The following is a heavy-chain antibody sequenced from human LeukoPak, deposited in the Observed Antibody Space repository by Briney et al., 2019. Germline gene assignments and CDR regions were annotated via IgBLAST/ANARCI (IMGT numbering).Heavy chain of an antibody. CDR1: GFTFSSYA. CDR3: ARGFTMVRGVQYYYYMDV. Sequence: GGSLRLSCAASGFTFSSYAMHWVRQAPGKGLEWVAVISYDGSNKYYADSVKGRFTISRDNSKNTLYLQMNSLRAEDTAVYYCARGFTMVRGVQYYYYMDVWGKGTTVTVS. V-gene: IGHV3-30*04. D-gene: IGHD3-10*01. CDR2: ISYDGSNK. J-gene: IGHJ6*03.